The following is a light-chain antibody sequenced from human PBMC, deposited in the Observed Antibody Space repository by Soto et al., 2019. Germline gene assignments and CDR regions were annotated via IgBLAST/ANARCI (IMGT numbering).Light chain of an antibody. CDR1: RSISDW. Sequence: DIQMTQSPSTLSASVGDRVTITCRASRSISDWLAWYQQKPGKAPKLLIFDASFLKSGVPSRFSGSGSGTEFTLTISSLQPDDVATYYCLQYDSYSWTFGQGTKVDIK. J-gene: IGKJ1*01. V-gene: IGKV1-5*01. CDR3: LQYDSYSWT. CDR2: DAS.